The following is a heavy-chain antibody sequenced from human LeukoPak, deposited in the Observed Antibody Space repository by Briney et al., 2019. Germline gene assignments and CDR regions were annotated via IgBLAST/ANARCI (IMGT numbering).Heavy chain of an antibody. J-gene: IGHJ4*02. CDR1: GSYW. CDR2: INSDGSWT. D-gene: IGHD3-10*01. CDR3: ARDRGPRTGFMVREAYDY. V-gene: IGHV3-74*01. Sequence: SGGSLRLSCAASGSYWMHWVRQAPGKGLVWVSHINSDGSWTSYADSVKGRFTISRDNAKNTLYLQMNSLRVEDTAVYYCARDRGPRTGFMVREAYDYWGQGTLVTVSS.